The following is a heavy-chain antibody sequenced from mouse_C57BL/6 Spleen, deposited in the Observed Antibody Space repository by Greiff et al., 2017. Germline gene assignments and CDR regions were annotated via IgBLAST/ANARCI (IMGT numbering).Heavy chain of an antibody. CDR1: GFNIKDDY. CDR3: TTADGSWFAY. J-gene: IGHJ3*01. D-gene: IGHD3-3*01. CDR2: IDPENGDT. Sequence: DVHLVESGAELVRPGASVKLSCTASGFNIKDDYMHWVKQRPEQGLEWIGWIDPENGDTEYASKFQGKATITADPSSNTAYLQLSSLTSEDTAVYYCTTADGSWFAYWGQGTLVTVSA. V-gene: IGHV14-4*01.